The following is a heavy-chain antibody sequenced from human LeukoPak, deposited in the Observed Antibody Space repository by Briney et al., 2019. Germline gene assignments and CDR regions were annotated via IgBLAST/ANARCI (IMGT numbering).Heavy chain of an antibody. J-gene: IGHJ4*02. D-gene: IGHD3-22*01. V-gene: IGHV3-23*01. Sequence: GGSLRLSCAASGFTFSNYAMDWVRQAPGRGLEWVSALSGSGDTTGYADSVKGRFTISRDNSKNTLYLQMNSLSAADTATYYCVKQGQFYYDSSGYYPLEDWGQGTLVTVSS. CDR3: VKQGQFYYDSSGYYPLED. CDR2: LSGSGDTT. CDR1: GFTFSNYA.